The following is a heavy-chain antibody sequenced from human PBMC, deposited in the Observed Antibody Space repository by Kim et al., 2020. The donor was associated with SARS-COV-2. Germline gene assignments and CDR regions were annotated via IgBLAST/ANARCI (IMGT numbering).Heavy chain of an antibody. J-gene: IGHJ6*02. CDR3: AKDLRYSYAYGMDV. D-gene: IGHD5-18*01. V-gene: IGHV3-43*01. Sequence: ADSVKGRFTISRDNSKNSLYLQMNSLRTEDTALYYCAKDLRYSYAYGMDVWGQGTTVTVSS.